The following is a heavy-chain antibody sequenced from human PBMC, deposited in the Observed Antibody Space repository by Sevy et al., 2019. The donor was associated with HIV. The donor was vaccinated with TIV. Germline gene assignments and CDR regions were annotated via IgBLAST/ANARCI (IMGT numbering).Heavy chain of an antibody. CDR2: ISYDGSNK. J-gene: IGHJ4*02. V-gene: IGHV3-30*04. CDR1: GFTFSSYA. D-gene: IGHD6-19*01. CDR3: AREEVSYSSGWYGDY. Sequence: GGSLRLSCAASGFTFSSYAMHWVRQAPGKGLEWVAVISYDGSNKYYADSVKGRFTISRDNSKNTLYLQMNSLRAEDTAVYYCAREEVSYSSGWYGDYWGQGTLVTVSS.